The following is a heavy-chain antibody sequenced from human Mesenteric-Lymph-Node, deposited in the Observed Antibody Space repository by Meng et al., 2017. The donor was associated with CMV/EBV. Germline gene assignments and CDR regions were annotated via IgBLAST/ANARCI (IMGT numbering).Heavy chain of an antibody. V-gene: IGHV1-45*02. D-gene: IGHD3-10*01. CDR3: ARSPLYGSGSYYNDALDF. CDR1: TFTYLY. J-gene: IGHJ3*01. CDR2: ITPFNGNT. Sequence: TFTYLYLHWVRQAPGQALEWMGCITPFNGNTKYAQRFQDRVTITRDMSMSTAYMELSSLRSEDTAMYYCARSPLYGSGSYYNDALDFWGQGTMVTVSS.